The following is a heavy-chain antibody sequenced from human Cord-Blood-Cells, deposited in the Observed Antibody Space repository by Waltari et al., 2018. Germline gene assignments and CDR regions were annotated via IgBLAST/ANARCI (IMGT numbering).Heavy chain of an antibody. J-gene: IGHJ6*02. V-gene: IGHV4-34*01. D-gene: IGHD3-10*01. CDR3: ARGAVEYYYGSGSGYYYYYGMDV. Sequence: QVQLQQWGAGLLKPSETLSLTCAVYGGSFSGYYWSWIRHPPGTGLGWIGEINHSGSTNYNPSLKSRVTISVDTSKNQFSLKLSSVTAADTAVYYCARGAVEYYYGSGSGYYYYYGMDVWGQGTTVTVSS. CDR1: GGSFSGYY. CDR2: INHSGST.